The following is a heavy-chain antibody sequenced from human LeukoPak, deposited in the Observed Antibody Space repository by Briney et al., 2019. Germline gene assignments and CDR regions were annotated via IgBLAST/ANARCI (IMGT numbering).Heavy chain of an antibody. CDR2: INSNSGDT. CDR1: GYTFTGYY. Sequence: GASMKVSCKASGYTFTGYYMHWVRQAPGQGLEWMGWINSNSGDTNYAQKFQGRVTMTRDTSINTAYMELSRLRSDDTAVYYCARDLHWGPDYWGQGTLVTVSS. CDR3: ARDLHWGPDY. D-gene: IGHD7-27*01. V-gene: IGHV1-2*02. J-gene: IGHJ4*02.